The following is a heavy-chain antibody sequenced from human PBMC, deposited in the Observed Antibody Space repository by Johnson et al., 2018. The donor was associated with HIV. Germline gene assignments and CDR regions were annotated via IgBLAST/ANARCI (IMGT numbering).Heavy chain of an antibody. V-gene: IGHV3-30*04. Sequence: QVQLVESGGGVVQPGRSLGLSCVVSGFTFSSYTMNWVGQAPGKGLEWVAVISYDGGNKYYADSVKGRFPIPRDNSKNPLYLQMNSRRAEDTAVYYCAKDAAWELLRPDAFDIWGQGTMVTVSS. CDR3: AKDAAWELLRPDAFDI. D-gene: IGHD1-26*01. CDR2: ISYDGGNK. CDR1: GFTFSSYT. J-gene: IGHJ3*02.